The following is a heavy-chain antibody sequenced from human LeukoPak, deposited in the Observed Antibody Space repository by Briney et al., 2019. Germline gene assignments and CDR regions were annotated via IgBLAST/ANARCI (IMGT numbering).Heavy chain of an antibody. V-gene: IGHV1-2*02. D-gene: IGHD3-10*01. J-gene: IGHJ4*02. CDR2: INPNSGGT. Sequence: ASVKVSCKASGYTFTGYYMPWVRQASGQGLEWMGWINPNSGGTNYAQKFQGRVTMTRDTSISTAYMELSRLRSDDTAVYYCARDKTEYYYGSGSTEFDYWGQGTLVTVSS. CDR3: ARDKTEYYYGSGSTEFDY. CDR1: GYTFTGYY.